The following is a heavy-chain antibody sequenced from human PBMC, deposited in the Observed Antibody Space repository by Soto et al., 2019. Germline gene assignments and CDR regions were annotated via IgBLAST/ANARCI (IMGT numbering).Heavy chain of an antibody. Sequence: SGPTLVNPTQTLTLTCTFSGFSLSTSGVGVGWIRQPPGKALEWLALIYWNDDKRYSLSLKSRLTITKDTSKNQVVLTMTNMDPVDTATYYCAHRPSTSSSWYEVNNWFDPWGQGTLVTVSS. V-gene: IGHV2-5*01. D-gene: IGHD6-13*01. CDR1: GFSLSTSGVG. J-gene: IGHJ5*02. CDR3: AHRPSTSSSWYEVNNWFDP. CDR2: IYWNDDK.